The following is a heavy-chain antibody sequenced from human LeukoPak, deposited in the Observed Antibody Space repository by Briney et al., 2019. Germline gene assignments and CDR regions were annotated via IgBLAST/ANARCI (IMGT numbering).Heavy chain of an antibody. D-gene: IGHD3-22*01. V-gene: IGHV4-34*01. CDR2: INHSGNT. CDR1: GGSFSGYY. CDR3: ARGQEIGDAFDI. J-gene: IGHJ3*02. Sequence: PSETLSLTCAVYGGSFSGYYWSWIRQPPGKGLEWIGEINHSGNTNYNPSLKSRVTISVDTSKNQFSLKLSSVTVADTAVYYCARGQEIGDAFDIWGQGTMVTVSS.